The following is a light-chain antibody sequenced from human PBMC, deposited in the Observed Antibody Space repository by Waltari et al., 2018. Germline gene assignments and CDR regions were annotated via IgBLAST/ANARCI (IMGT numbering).Light chain of an antibody. CDR3: SSYTTSRSWL. CDR1: STNVGAYHH. J-gene: IGLJ3*02. CDR2: EVS. Sequence: QSALTQPASVSGSPGPSIPISCTVTSTNVGAYHHVPWYQQHPGKAPKLMIYEVSDRPSGVSKRFSGSKSGNTASLTISGLQAEDEADYYCSSYTTSRSWLFGGGTKLTVL. V-gene: IGLV2-14*01.